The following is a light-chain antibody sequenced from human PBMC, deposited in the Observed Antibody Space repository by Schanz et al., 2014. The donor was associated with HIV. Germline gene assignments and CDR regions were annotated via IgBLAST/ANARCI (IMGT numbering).Light chain of an antibody. CDR1: NLGSKS. J-gene: IGLJ2*01. V-gene: IGLV3-21*01. Sequence: SYELTQPPSVSVAPGKTASITCGGNNLGSKSVHWYQQRPGQAPVLVIYYDDDRPSGIPERFSGSNSGHTATLTVSGLQAEDEADYYCSSYAGSRILFGGGTKLTVL. CDR3: SSYAGSRIL. CDR2: YDD.